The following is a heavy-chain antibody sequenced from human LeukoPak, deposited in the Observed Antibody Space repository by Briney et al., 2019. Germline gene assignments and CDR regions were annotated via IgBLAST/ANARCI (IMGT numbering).Heavy chain of an antibody. D-gene: IGHD1-26*01. CDR1: GXTFNSAW. CDR2: IKSKTDGGTR. Sequence: PGGSLRLSCAASGXTFNSAWMTWVRQAPGKGLEWVGRIKSKTDGGTRDYAAHVKGRFTISRDDSKNTLYLQMSSLKIEDTAVYYCTTDLRWEATPIDYWGQGTLVTVSS. V-gene: IGHV3-15*01. J-gene: IGHJ4*01. CDR3: TTDLRWEATPIDY.